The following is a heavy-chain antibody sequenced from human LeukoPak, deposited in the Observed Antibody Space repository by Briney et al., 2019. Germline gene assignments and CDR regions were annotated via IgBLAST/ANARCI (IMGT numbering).Heavy chain of an antibody. CDR2: ISAYNGNT. V-gene: IGHV1-18*01. Sequence: ASVKVSCKASGYTFTSYGISWVRQAPGQGLEWMGWISAYNGNTNYAQKLQGRVTMTTDTSTSTAYMELRSLRSDDTAVYYCARPLNGFCSGGSCSFDYWGQGTLVTVSS. J-gene: IGHJ4*02. D-gene: IGHD2-15*01. CDR1: GYTFTSYG. CDR3: ARPLNGFCSGGSCSFDY.